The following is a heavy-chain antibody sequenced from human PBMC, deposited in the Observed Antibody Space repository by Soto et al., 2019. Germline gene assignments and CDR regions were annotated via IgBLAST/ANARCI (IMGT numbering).Heavy chain of an antibody. J-gene: IGHJ4*02. V-gene: IGHV1-18*04. CDR2: ISGYNGDT. CDR1: GYTFSSYG. Sequence: ASVKVSCKASGYTFSSYGISWVRQAPGQGLEWMGWISGYNGDTNYAQKIQGRVTMTTDTSTNTAYMELRSPRSDDTAVYYCARAPQTVAGAGIWYWGQGTLVTVLL. D-gene: IGHD6-13*01. CDR3: ARAPQTVAGAGIWY.